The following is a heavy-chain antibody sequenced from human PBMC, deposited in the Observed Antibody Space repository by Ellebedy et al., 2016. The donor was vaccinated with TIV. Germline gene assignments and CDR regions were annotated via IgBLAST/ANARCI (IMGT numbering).Heavy chain of an antibody. J-gene: IGHJ4*02. CDR2: IWPGDSDT. V-gene: IGHV5-51*01. D-gene: IGHD1-1*01. CDR3: GRRGKNWSIDY. Sequence: GESLKISCKVSGYRFSSYWIVWVRQMPGKGLEWMGTIWPGDSDTRYSPSFEGQVIISVDKSINTADLHWSSLKDSDSAMYYCGRRGKNWSIDYWGQGTLVTVSS. CDR1: GYRFSSYW.